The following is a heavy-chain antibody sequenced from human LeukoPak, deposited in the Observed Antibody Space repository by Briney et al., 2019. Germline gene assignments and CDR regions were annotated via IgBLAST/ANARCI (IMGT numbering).Heavy chain of an antibody. D-gene: IGHD6-19*01. CDR3: ARGHPGYSSGWPDY. J-gene: IGHJ4*02. V-gene: IGHV1-8*01. CDR2: VSPSSGNT. CDR1: GYSFTSHN. Sequence: WASVKVPCKASGYSFTSHNINWVRQAPGQGLEWMGWVSPSSGNTAYAQKFQGRVTMTRDTSISTAYMELSSLTSEDTAVYYCARGHPGYSSGWPDYWGQGTLVTVSS.